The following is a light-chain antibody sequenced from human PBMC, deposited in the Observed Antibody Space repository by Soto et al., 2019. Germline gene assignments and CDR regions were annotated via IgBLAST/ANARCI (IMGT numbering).Light chain of an antibody. CDR1: QSISSY. J-gene: IGKJ4*01. V-gene: IGKV1-39*01. CDR2: AAS. Sequence: DIQMTQSPSSLSASVGDRVTITCRASQSISSYLNWYQQKPGKAPKLLIYAASSLQSGVPSRFSGSGSGTGFTLTISSLQPEDFATYYCQQSYSTPLTFGGETKVEIK. CDR3: QQSYSTPLT.